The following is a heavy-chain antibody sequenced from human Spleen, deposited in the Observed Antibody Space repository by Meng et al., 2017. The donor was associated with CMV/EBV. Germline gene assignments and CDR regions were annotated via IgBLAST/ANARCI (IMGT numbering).Heavy chain of an antibody. CDR2: INHSGST. J-gene: IGHJ4*02. V-gene: IGHV4-34*01. CDR3: ARDRSGGSWSSFDY. CDR1: GGSFSGYY. Sequence: VVDGGSFSGYYWGWIRQPPGKGLEWIGEINHSGSTNYNPSLKSRVTISVDTSKNQFSLTLSSVTAADTAVYYCARDRSGGSWSSFDYWGQGTLVTVSS. D-gene: IGHD2-15*01.